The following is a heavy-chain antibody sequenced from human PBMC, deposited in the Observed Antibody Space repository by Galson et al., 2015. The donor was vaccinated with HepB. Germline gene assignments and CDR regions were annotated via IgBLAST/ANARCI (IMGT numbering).Heavy chain of an antibody. D-gene: IGHD3-10*01. V-gene: IGHV3-30-3*01. J-gene: IGHJ2*01. CDR1: GFTFSSYA. Sequence: SLRLSCAASGFTFSSYAMHWVRQAPGKGLEWVAVISYDGSNKYYADSVKGRLTISRDNSKNTLYLQMNSLKIEDTAVYYCTTVRYYYGSGSYRWGRGTLVTVSS. CDR2: ISYDGSNK. CDR3: TTVRYYYGSGSYR.